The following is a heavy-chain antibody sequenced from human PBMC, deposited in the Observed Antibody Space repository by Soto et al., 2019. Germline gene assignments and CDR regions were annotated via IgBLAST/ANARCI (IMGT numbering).Heavy chain of an antibody. Sequence: LRLSCAASGFTFSSCVMSWVRQSPGRGLEWVPFISGSGRSTDYGDSVKGRFTISRDNSKNTVFLHMNTLRAEDTAVYYCARDPPSEKMQPDYGMDVWGQGTTVTVSS. J-gene: IGHJ6*02. V-gene: IGHV3-23*01. CDR2: ISGSGRST. D-gene: IGHD6-13*01. CDR3: ARDPPSEKMQPDYGMDV. CDR1: GFTFSSCV.